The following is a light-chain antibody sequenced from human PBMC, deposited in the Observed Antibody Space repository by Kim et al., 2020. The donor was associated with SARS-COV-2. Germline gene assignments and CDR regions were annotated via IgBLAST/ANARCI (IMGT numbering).Light chain of an antibody. CDR1: QSLLRSDGNTY. CDR2: NLS. J-gene: IGKJ2*01. V-gene: IGKV2-30*02. Sequence: QPASISCMSSQSLLRSDGNTYLNWFHQRPGQSPRRLIYNLSNRESGVPDRFSGSGSDTDFTLKINRVEAEDVGVYYCMQSTHWPFTFGQGTKLEI. CDR3: MQSTHWPFT.